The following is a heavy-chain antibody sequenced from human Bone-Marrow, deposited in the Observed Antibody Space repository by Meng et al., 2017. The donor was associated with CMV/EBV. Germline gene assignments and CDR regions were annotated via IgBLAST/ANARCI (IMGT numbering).Heavy chain of an antibody. CDR2: IKSKTDGGTT. CDR3: TTEVGSMVVTH. CDR1: GFTFSNAW. J-gene: IGHJ4*02. Sequence: GESLKISCAASGFTFSNAWMSWVRQAPGKGLEWVGRIKSKTDGGTTDYAAPVKGRFTISRDDSKNTLYLQMNSLKTEDTAVYYCTTEVGSMVVTHWGQGTRVTGSS. V-gene: IGHV3-15*01. D-gene: IGHD4-23*01.